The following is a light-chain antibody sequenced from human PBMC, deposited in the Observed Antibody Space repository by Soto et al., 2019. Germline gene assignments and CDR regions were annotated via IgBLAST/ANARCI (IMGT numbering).Light chain of an antibody. CDR2: ATS. J-gene: IGKJ1*01. V-gene: IGKV3-20*01. CDR3: QQYGSSSWT. Sequence: ELVLTQSPGTLSLSPGERATLSCRASQSVSSSYLAWYQQKPGQAPRLLIYATSTRATGVPDRFSGSGSGTDFTLTISSLEPEDFPVYYCQQYGSSSWTFGQGAKVEIK. CDR1: QSVSSSY.